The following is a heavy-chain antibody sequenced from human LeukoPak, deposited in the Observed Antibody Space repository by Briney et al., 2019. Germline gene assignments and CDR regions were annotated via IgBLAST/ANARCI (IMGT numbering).Heavy chain of an antibody. V-gene: IGHV4-34*01. CDR2: INHSGST. CDR3: ARVRRRKQLVHSRFDP. CDR1: GGSFSGYY. D-gene: IGHD6-13*01. Sequence: SETLSLTCAVYGGSFSGYYWSWIRQPPGKGLEWIGEINHSGSTNYNPSLKSRVTISVDTSKNQFSLKLSSVTAADTAVYYCARVRRRKQLVHSRFDPWGQGTLVTVSS. J-gene: IGHJ5*02.